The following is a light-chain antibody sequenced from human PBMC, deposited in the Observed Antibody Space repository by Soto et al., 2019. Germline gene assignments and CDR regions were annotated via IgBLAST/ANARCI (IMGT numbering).Light chain of an antibody. CDR1: MRDVGAYNL. CDR3: SAYTARSTLA. Sequence: QSVLTQPACVSGSAGQSITISCSGTMRDVGAYNLVSWYQQHPGTAPKLIIYEVRNRPSGISSRFSGSRSGNTASLTISGLQSEDEGDYYCSAYTARSTLAFGGGTKVTVL. CDR2: EVR. J-gene: IGLJ3*02. V-gene: IGLV2-14*01.